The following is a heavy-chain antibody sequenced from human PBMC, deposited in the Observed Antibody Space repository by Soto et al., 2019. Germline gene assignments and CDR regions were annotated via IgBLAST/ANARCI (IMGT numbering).Heavy chain of an antibody. CDR3: ARDSSSWYYYSYGMDV. CDR2: INSDGSST. J-gene: IGHJ6*02. CDR1: GFTFSSYW. Sequence: GGSLRLSCAASGFTFSSYWMHWVRQAPGKGLVWVSRINSDGSSTSYADSVKGRFTISRENAKNTLYLQMNSLRAEDTAVYYCARDSSSWYYYSYGMDVWGQGTTVTVSS. V-gene: IGHV3-74*01. D-gene: IGHD6-13*01.